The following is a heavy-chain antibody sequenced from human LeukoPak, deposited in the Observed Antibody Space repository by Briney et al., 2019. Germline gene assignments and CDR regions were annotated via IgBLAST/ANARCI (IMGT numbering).Heavy chain of an antibody. D-gene: IGHD1-26*01. CDR1: VGSLSSYY. J-gene: IGHJ5*02. Sequence: SESLSLTCTVSVGSLSSYYSSWIRQPPGKGLEWVGYIYYSGSTNYNPSLESRVTISVGTSNNQFSLKLSSVTAADTAVYYCARDLSGSYSNENWFDPWGQGTLVTVSS. CDR3: ARDLSGSYSNENWFDP. CDR2: IYYSGST. V-gene: IGHV4-59*01.